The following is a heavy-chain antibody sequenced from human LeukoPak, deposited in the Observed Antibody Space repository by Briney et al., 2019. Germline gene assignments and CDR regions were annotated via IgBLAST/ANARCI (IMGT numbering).Heavy chain of an antibody. CDR2: IIPILGIA. D-gene: IGHD6-13*01. CDR3: ARSHIAAADSEDDY. V-gene: IGHV1-69*04. J-gene: IGHJ4*02. CDR1: GGTFSSYA. Sequence: SVTVSCKASGGTFSSYAISWVRQAPGQGLEWMGRIIPILGIANYAQKFQGRVTITADKSTSTAYMELSSLRSEDTAVYYCARSHIAAADSEDDYWGQGTLVTVSS.